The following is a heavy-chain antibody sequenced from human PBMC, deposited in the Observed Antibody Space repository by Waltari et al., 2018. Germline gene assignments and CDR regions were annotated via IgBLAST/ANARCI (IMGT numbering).Heavy chain of an antibody. CDR3: ARWVGYGDLYFFDS. CDR1: GYSISSGYY. Sequence: QVQLQESGPGLVKPSETLSLTCAVPGYSISSGYYWGWIRQPPGKGLEWIVSIYHSGSTYYNPSLKSRVTISVDTSKNQFSLKLSSVTAADTAVYYCARWVGYGDLYFFDSWGQGTLVTVSS. D-gene: IGHD4-17*01. J-gene: IGHJ4*02. CDR2: IYHSGST. V-gene: IGHV4-38-2*01.